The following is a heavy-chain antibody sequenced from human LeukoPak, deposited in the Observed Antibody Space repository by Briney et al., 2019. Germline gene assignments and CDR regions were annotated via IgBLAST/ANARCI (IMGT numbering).Heavy chain of an antibody. CDR2: IRNKANSYTT. CDR3: ARRVFGGNCYYDY. J-gene: IGHJ4*02. Sequence: PGGSLRVSCAASGFTFTDHYMDWVRQAPGKGLEWVGRIRNKANSYTTDYAASVKGRFTISRDDSKNSLYLQMNSLKTEDTAVYYCARRVFGGNCYYDYWGQGALVTVSS. V-gene: IGHV3-72*01. D-gene: IGHD4-23*01. CDR1: GFTFTDHY.